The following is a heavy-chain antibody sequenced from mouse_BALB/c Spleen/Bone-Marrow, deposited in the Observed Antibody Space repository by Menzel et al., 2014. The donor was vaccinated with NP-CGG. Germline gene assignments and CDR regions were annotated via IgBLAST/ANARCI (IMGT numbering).Heavy chain of an antibody. CDR1: GFNFKDTY. J-gene: IGHJ4*01. D-gene: IGHD2-13*01. CDR2: IDRAVGNT. V-gene: IGHV14-3*02. Sequence: EVQLQQSGAELVEPGASVKFSCTASGFNFKDTYMPWVRQRPEQGLEWIGRIDRAVGNTNYDPRFQGRATISADTSSNTAYLQLSSLTSEDSAGYYCAGDSYYALDYWGQGTSVTVSA. CDR3: AGDSYYALDY.